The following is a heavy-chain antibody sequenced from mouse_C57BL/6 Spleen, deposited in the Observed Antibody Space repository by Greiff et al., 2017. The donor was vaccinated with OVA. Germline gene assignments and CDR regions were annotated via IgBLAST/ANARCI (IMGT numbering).Heavy chain of an antibody. D-gene: IGHD1-1*01. Sequence: QVQLKQSGAELARPGASVKLSCKASGYTFTSYGISWVKQRTGQGLEWIGEIYPRSGNTSYNEKFKGKATLTADKSSSTAYMELLSLTSDDSAVYFCANYYGSSSYWYFDVWGTGTTVTVSS. CDR3: ANYYGSSSYWYFDV. CDR2: IYPRSGNT. CDR1: GYTFTSYG. V-gene: IGHV1-81*01. J-gene: IGHJ1*03.